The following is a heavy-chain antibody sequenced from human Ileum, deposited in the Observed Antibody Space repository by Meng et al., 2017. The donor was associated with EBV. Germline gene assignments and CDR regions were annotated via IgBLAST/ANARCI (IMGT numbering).Heavy chain of an antibody. CDR1: GGSIRMTCHY. CDR3: ARVAVTAIHFDS. J-gene: IGHJ4*02. V-gene: IGHV4-30-4*01. Sequence: QVHFRSCGLALCKPSRTLSLTCTVSGGSIRMTCHYWTWIRQPPGKGLEWIGYIFYSGSSFYNPSLQSRVTISVDTSKNQFSLNLSSVTAADTAVYYCARVAVTAIHFDSWGQGTLVTVSS. D-gene: IGHD2-21*02. CDR2: IFYSGSS.